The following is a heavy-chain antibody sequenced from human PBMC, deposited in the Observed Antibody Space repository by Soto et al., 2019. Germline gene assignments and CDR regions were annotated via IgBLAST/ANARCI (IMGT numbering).Heavy chain of an antibody. CDR1: GFTFSSYA. D-gene: IGHD4-17*01. J-gene: IGHJ4*02. CDR3: AKDLLTTLTTGVDY. V-gene: IGHV3-23*01. CDR2: ISGYGSST. Sequence: GGSLRLSCAASGFTFSSYAMSWVRQAPGEGLEWVSAISGYGSSTYYTDSVKGRFTISRDNSKNTLSLQMNSLRAEDTAVYYCAKDLLTTLTTGVDYWGKGTLVPVSS.